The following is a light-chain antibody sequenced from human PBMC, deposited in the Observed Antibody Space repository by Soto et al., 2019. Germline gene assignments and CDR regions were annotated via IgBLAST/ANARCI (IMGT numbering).Light chain of an antibody. V-gene: IGKV3-20*01. Sequence: EIVLTQSPGTLSLSPGESATLSCRARQRVSSSYLAWYQHKPGQAPRLLIYGASNRATVVLGRFSGSESGTDFTLSIDRLEPEDSAVYYCQHYGRALGCTFGHGKTLEIK. CDR3: QHYGRALGCT. CDR2: GAS. J-gene: IGKJ2*02. CDR1: QRVSSSY.